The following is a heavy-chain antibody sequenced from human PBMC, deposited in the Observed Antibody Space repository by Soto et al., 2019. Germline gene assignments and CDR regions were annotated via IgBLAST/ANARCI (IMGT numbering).Heavy chain of an antibody. J-gene: IGHJ4*02. Sequence: HPGGSLRLSCAASGFTVSRNYMSWVRQAPGRGLEWVSVIYSGGSTYYADSVKGRFTISRDNSKNTLYLQMNSLRAEDTAMYYCAASEGITMIVAPPDYWGQGTLVTVSS. CDR2: IYSGGST. CDR1: GFTVSRNY. CDR3: AASEGITMIVAPPDY. D-gene: IGHD3-22*01. V-gene: IGHV3-53*01.